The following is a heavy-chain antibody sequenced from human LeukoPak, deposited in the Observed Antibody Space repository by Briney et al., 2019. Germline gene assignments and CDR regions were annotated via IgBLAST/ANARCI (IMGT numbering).Heavy chain of an antibody. J-gene: IGHJ4*02. D-gene: IGHD2-15*01. CDR1: GYTFSGSD. V-gene: IGHV1-2*02. CDR3: ARGGGSGGSCYGCLDY. Sequence: ASVKVSCKASGYTFSGSDMNWVRQAPGQGLEWMGWINPNSGGTNYAQKFQGRVTMTRDTSISTAYMELSRLRSDDTAVYYCARGGGSGGSCYGCLDYWGQGTLVTVSS. CDR2: INPNSGGT.